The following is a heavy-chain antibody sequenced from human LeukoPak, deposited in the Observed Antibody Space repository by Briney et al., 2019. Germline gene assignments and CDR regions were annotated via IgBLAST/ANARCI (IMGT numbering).Heavy chain of an antibody. CDR2: IYYSGST. CDR1: GGSISSGGYY. J-gene: IGHJ3*02. Sequence: ASETLSLTCTVSGGSISSGGYYWSWIRQHPGKGLEWIGYIYYSGSTYYNPSLKSRVTISVDTSKNQFSLKLSSVTAADTAVYYCARDRLMEFSAFDIWGQGTMVTVSS. V-gene: IGHV4-31*03. D-gene: IGHD3-10*01. CDR3: ARDRLMEFSAFDI.